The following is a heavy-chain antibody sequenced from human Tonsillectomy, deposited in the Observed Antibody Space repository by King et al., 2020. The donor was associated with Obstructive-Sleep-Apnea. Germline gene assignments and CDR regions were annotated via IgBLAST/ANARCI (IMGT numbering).Heavy chain of an antibody. CDR3: ARKRPYYDILTGYPGFDL. J-gene: IGHJ2*01. V-gene: IGHV1-3*01. CDR2: INAGKGNT. D-gene: IGHD3-9*01. Sequence: QLVQSGAEVKKPGASVKVSCKASGYTFTSYAMHWVRPAPGQRLECMGWINAGKGNTKYSQKFQGRVTITRDTSASTAYMELSSLRSEDTAVYYCARKRPYYDILTGYPGFDLWGRGTLVTVSS. CDR1: GYTFTSYA.